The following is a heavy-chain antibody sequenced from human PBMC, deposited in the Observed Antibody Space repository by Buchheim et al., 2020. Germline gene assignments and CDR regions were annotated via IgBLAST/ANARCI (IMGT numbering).Heavy chain of an antibody. J-gene: IGHJ4*02. V-gene: IGHV3-23*01. CDR2: ISVSSVTT. CDR3: AKDGDYYGSGSFFDC. CDR1: GFTFSSYA. D-gene: IGHD3-10*01. Sequence: EVQLLESGGGLVQPGGSLRLSCAASGFTFSSYAMSWVRQAPGKGLEWVSAISVSSVTTYYADSVQGRFTISRDNSKTTLCLQMNSLRAEDTAVYYCAKDGDYYGSGSFFDCWGQGTL.